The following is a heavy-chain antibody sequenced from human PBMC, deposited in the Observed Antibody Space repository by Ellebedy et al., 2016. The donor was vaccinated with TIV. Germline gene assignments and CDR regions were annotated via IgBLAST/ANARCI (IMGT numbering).Heavy chain of an antibody. CDR1: GFTFYSHA. Sequence: GESLKIPCAGSGFTFYSHAMCSVRQTPGKGLEWVPVISAGGDSTEFGDSVKGRFTISKDNSKNTLYLQMNSLRVEDTAVYYCVKLDSSGYYYGRLDYWGQGTLVTVSS. CDR2: ISAGGDST. J-gene: IGHJ4*02. D-gene: IGHD3-22*01. CDR3: VKLDSSGYYYGRLDY. V-gene: IGHV3-23*01.